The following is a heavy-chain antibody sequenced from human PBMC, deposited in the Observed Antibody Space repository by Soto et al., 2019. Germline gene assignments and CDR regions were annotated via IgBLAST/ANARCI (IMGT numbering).Heavy chain of an antibody. Sequence: QVQLQESGPGLVKPSQTLSLTCTVSGGSISSGGYYWSWIRQHPGKGLEWIGYIYYSGSTYYNPSLKSRVTISVDTSKHQFSLKLSSVTAADTAVYYCASAWWVGYCSGGSCYSGVHWFDPWGQGTLVTVSS. J-gene: IGHJ5*02. V-gene: IGHV4-31*03. D-gene: IGHD2-15*01. CDR2: IYYSGST. CDR1: GGSISSGGYY. CDR3: ASAWWVGYCSGGSCYSGVHWFDP.